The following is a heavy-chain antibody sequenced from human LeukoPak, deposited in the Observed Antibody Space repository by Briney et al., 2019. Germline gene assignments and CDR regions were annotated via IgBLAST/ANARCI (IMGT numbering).Heavy chain of an antibody. J-gene: IGHJ5*02. CDR1: GGSITSGGFY. V-gene: IGHV4-31*03. Sequence: SETLSLTCSVSGGSITSGGFYWSWIRQHPGQGLEWIGYIHNSGSTYYNPSLQSRAIISLDTSKSQFSLQLNSVTAADTAVYHCARGSGYCDSTTCYNWFDPWGLGTLVTVSS. D-gene: IGHD2-2*01. CDR3: ARGSGYCDSTTCYNWFDP. CDR2: IHNSGST.